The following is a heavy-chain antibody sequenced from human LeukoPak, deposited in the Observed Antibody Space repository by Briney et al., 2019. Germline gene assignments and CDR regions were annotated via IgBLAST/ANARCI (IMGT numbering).Heavy chain of an antibody. V-gene: IGHV3-23*01. CDR3: AKDIAFGFGELLSS. J-gene: IGHJ4*02. Sequence: GGSLRLSCAASGFTFSSYRMSWVRQAPGKGLEWVSAISGSGGSTYYADSVKGRFTISRDNSKNTLYLQMNSLRAEDTAVYYCAKDIAFGFGELLSSWGQGTLVTVSS. CDR1: GFTFSSYR. D-gene: IGHD3-10*01. CDR2: ISGSGGST.